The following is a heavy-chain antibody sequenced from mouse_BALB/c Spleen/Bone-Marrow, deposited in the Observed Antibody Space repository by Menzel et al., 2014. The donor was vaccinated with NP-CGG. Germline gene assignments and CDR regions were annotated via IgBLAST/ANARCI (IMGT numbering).Heavy chain of an antibody. CDR1: GFNIKDTY. Sequence: EVQLVESGAKLVKPGASVKLSCTASGFNIKDTYMHWVKQRPEQGLEWIGRIDPANGNTKYDPKFQGKATITADTSSNTAYLQLSSLTSEDTAVYYCATSTGGFAYWGQGTLVTVSA. CDR2: IDPANGNT. V-gene: IGHV14-3*02. CDR3: ATSTGGFAY. D-gene: IGHD1-1*01. J-gene: IGHJ3*01.